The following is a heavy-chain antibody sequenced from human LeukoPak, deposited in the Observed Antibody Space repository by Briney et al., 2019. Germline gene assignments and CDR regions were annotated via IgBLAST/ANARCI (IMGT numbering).Heavy chain of an antibody. J-gene: IGHJ4*02. CDR1: GFTFSSYA. D-gene: IGHD3-3*02. CDR3: ARDRHFWSGLETLLGRRYDY. V-gene: IGHV3-23*01. Sequence: GGSLRLSCAASGFTFSSYAMSWVRQAPGKGLEWVSAISGSGGSTYYADSVKGWFTISRDNSKNTLYLQMNSLRAEDTAVYYCARDRHFWSGLETLLGRRYDYWGQGTLVTVSS. CDR2: ISGSGGST.